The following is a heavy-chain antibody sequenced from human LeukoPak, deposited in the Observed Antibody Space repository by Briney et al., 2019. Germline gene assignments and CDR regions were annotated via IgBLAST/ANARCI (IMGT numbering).Heavy chain of an antibody. Sequence: GGSLRLSCAASGFTFSSYGMHWVRQAPGKGLEWVAVIWYDGSNKYYADSVKGRFTITRDNSKNTLYLQMNSLRAEDTAVYYCARDFDYVWGSYRYTGLADYWGQRTLVTVSS. CDR3: ARDFDYVWGSYRYTGLADY. CDR2: IWYDGSNK. J-gene: IGHJ4*02. V-gene: IGHV3-33*01. D-gene: IGHD3-16*02. CDR1: GFTFSSYG.